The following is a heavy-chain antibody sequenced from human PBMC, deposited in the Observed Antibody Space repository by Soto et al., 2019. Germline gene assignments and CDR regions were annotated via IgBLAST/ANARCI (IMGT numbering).Heavy chain of an antibody. V-gene: IGHV3-21*01. J-gene: IGHJ4*02. CDR3: AREPVAWNDRDYFDY. Sequence: PGGSLRLSCAASGFTFSSYSMNWVRQAPGKGLEWVSSISSSSSYIYYADSVKGRFTISRDNAKNSLYLQMNSLRAEDTAVYYCAREPVAWNDRDYFDYWGQGTLVTVS. CDR1: GFTFSSYS. D-gene: IGHD1-1*01. CDR2: ISSSSSYI.